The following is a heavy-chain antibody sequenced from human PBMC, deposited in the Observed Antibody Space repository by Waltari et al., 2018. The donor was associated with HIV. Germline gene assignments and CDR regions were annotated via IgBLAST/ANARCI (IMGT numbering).Heavy chain of an antibody. J-gene: IGHJ6*02. D-gene: IGHD6-25*01. CDR2: VNAGNGNT. V-gene: IGHV1-3*01. CDR1: GYTFTNYA. Sequence: QVQVVQSGAEVKKPGASVKVSCKASGYTFTNYAMHWVRQAPGQRLEWMGWVNAGNGNTKYSQKFQVRVTFTRDTSASTAYMELSSLRSEDTAVYYCAREERQTAYYGMDVWGQGTTVTVSS. CDR3: AREERQTAYYGMDV.